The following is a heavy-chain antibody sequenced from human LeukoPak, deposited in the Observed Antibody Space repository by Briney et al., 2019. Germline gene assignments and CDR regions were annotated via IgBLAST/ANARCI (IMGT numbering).Heavy chain of an antibody. J-gene: IGHJ6*02. CDR2: ISGSGGST. D-gene: IGHD3-22*01. V-gene: IGHV3-23*01. CDR1: GFTFTSYA. CDR3: ARDGPLFSSGYYYHYGMDV. Sequence: GGSLRLSCAASGFTFTSYAMSWVRQAPGKGLEWVSAISGSGGSTYRADSVKGRFTISRDNSKNTLYLQMNSLRAEDTAVYYCARDGPLFSSGYYYHYGMDVWGQGTTVTVSS.